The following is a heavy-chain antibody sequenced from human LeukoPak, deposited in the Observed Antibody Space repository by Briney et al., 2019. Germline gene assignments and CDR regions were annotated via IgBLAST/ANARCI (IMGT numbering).Heavy chain of an antibody. D-gene: IGHD1-26*01. V-gene: IGHV3-48*02. CDR3: AKDREISGRDPWSGFDY. J-gene: IGHJ4*02. CDR2: IGS. CDR1: GFIFSRYS. Sequence: PGGSLRLSCEGSGFIFSRYSINWVRQAPGRGLEWVSAIGSNAGETLKGRFTVSRDDAKRAEYLQIDRLGDEDTAICYCAKDREISGRDPWSGFDYWGQGAPVTVAP.